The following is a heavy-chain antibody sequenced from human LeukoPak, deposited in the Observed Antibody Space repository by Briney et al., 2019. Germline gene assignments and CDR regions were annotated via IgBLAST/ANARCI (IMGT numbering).Heavy chain of an antibody. CDR1: GGSITNYY. J-gene: IGHJ4*02. CDR3: TREPDTVTGGV. Sequence: SETLSLTCTVSGGSITNYYWSWIRQPPGKGLEWIGYISYTENTDYNPSLRSRVTISVDPSKNQFSLTLTSVTAADTAVYYCTREPDTVTGGVWGQGTRVTVSS. V-gene: IGHV4-59*01. CDR2: ISYTENT. D-gene: IGHD4-17*01.